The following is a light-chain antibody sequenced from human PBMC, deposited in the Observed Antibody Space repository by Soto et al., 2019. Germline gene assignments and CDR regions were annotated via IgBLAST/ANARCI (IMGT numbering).Light chain of an antibody. CDR3: MQSQQSPPT. CDR2: LGS. Sequence: DIVMTQSPLSLPVTPGEPASISCSSSQSLLQSNGYNYLDWYLQKPGQSPQLLIYLGSYRASGVPDRFSRSGSGTDFTLKIRRVEAEDVGVYYCMQSQQSPPTFGQGTKVEI. V-gene: IGKV2-28*01. J-gene: IGKJ1*01. CDR1: QSLLQSNGYNY.